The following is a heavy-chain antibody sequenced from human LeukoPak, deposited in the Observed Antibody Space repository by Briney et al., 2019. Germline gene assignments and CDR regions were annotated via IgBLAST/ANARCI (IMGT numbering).Heavy chain of an antibody. D-gene: IGHD6-19*01. CDR1: GGTFSSYA. V-gene: IGHV1-69*13. J-gene: IGHJ5*02. CDR2: IIPIFGTA. CDR3: ARDLSSSGDHSYYNWFDP. Sequence: ASVKVSCKASGGTFSSYAISWVRQAPGQGLEWVGGIIPIFGTANYAQKFQGRVTITADESTSTAYMELSSLRSEDTAVYYCARDLSSSGDHSYYNWFDPWGQGTLVTVS.